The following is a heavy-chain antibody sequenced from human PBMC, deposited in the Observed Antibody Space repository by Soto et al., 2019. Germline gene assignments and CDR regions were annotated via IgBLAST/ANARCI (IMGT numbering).Heavy chain of an antibody. CDR3: AGSLSRPRIRYYYYGMDV. J-gene: IGHJ6*02. D-gene: IGHD1-26*01. Sequence: GASVKVSCKASGYTFTSYYMHWVRQAPGQGLEWMGIINPSGGSTSYAQKFQGRVTMTRDTSTSTVYMELSSLRSEDTAVYYCAGSLSRPRIRYYYYGMDVWGQGTTVTVSS. V-gene: IGHV1-46*01. CDR2: INPSGGST. CDR1: GYTFTSYY.